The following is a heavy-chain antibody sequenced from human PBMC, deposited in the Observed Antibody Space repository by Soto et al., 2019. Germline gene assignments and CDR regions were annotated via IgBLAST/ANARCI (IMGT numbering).Heavy chain of an antibody. CDR1: GFTFSSYG. V-gene: IGHV3-33*01. CDR3: AGQYSPPSEYVVAHRVRYGMDV. J-gene: IGHJ6*02. D-gene: IGHD2-15*01. CDR2: IWYDGSNK. Sequence: QVQLVESGGGVVQPGRSLRLSCAASGFTFSSYGMHWVRQAPGKGLEWVAVIWYDGSNKYYADSVKGRFTISRDNSKNTLYLQMNSLRAEDTAVYYCAGQYSPPSEYVVAHRVRYGMDVWGQGTTVTVSS.